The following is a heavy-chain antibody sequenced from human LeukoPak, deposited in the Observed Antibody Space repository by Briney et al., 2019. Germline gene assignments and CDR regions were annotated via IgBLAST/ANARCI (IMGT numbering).Heavy chain of an antibody. CDR1: GGTFSIYA. CDR2: IIPIFGTA. D-gene: IGHD3-22*01. CDR3: ARSSEGWLLPLFDY. Sequence: SVKVCCKASGGTFSIYAISWVRRAPGQGLEWMGGIIPIFGTANYAQKFQGRVTITADESTSTAYMELSSLRSEDTAVYYCARSSEGWLLPLFDYWGQGTLVTVSS. V-gene: IGHV1-69*01. J-gene: IGHJ4*02.